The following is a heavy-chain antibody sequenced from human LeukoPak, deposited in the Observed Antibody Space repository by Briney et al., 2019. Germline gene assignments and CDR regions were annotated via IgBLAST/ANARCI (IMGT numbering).Heavy chain of an antibody. D-gene: IGHD3-10*01. J-gene: IGHJ4*02. Sequence: GGSLRLSCAASGFTFSSYSMNWVRQAPGKGLEWVSSISSSSSYIYYADSVKGRFTISRDNAKNSLYLQMNSLRAEDTAVYYCARTGGGSGSYFHFDYWGQGTLVTVSS. CDR3: ARTGGGSGSYFHFDY. V-gene: IGHV3-21*01. CDR1: GFTFSSYS. CDR2: ISSSSSYI.